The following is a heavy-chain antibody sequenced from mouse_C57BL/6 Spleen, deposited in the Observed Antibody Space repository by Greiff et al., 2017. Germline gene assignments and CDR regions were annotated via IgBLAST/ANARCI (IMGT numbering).Heavy chain of an antibody. J-gene: IGHJ2*01. CDR2: INPSSGYT. CDR3: ASRADDYDVDY. D-gene: IGHD2-4*01. V-gene: IGHV1-7*01. Sequence: VKLVESGAELAKPGASVKLSCKASGYTFTSYWMHWVKQRPGQGLEWFRYINPSSGYTKSNQTFKDKATLTADKSSSTAYMQLSSLTYEDSAVYYCASRADDYDVDYWGKGTTLTVSS. CDR1: GYTFTSYW.